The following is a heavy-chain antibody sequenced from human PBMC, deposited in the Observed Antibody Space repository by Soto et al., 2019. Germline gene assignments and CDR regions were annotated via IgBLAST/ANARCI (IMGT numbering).Heavy chain of an antibody. CDR1: GFTFSTYW. V-gene: IGHV3-74*01. CDR3: ARGRYYGMDV. Sequence: GGSLRLSCAASGFTFSTYWMHWVRQAPGKGLVWVSRINSDGSSTTYADSVKGRLTISRDNGMNTLYLQMNSLRAEDTAVYYCARGRYYGMDVWGQGTTVTVSS. J-gene: IGHJ6*02. CDR2: INSDGSST.